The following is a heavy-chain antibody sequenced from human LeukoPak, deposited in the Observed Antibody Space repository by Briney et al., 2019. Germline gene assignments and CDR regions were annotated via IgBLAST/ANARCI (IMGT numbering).Heavy chain of an antibody. Sequence: GASVKVSCKASGYTFTSYGISWVRQAPGQGLEWMGWISAYNGNTNYAQKLQGRVTMTTDTSTSTAYMELRSLRSDDTAVYYFARESRPLYYYYGMDVWGQGTTVTVSS. CDR3: ARESRPLYYYYGMDV. V-gene: IGHV1-18*01. J-gene: IGHJ6*02. CDR2: ISAYNGNT. CDR1: GYTFTSYG.